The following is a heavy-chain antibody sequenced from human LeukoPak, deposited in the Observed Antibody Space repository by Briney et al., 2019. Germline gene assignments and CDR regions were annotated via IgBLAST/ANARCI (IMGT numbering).Heavy chain of an antibody. D-gene: IGHD1-26*01. CDR3: ARLNYYGFDY. J-gene: IGHJ4*02. CDR1: GYSISSGYY. CDR2: IYHSGST. V-gene: IGHV4-38-2*02. Sequence: PSETLSLTCTVSGYSISSGYYWGWIRQPPGKGLEWIGSIYHSGSTYYNPSLKSRVTISVDTSKNQFSLKLSPVTAADTAVYYCARLNYYGFDYWGQGTLVTFSS.